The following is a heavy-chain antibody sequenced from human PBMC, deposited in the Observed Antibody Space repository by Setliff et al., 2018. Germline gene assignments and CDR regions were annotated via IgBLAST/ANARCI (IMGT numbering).Heavy chain of an antibody. J-gene: IGHJ4*02. V-gene: IGHV4-4*07. CDR2: IYIGGSA. CDR1: GGSISSYY. Sequence: PSETLSLTCTVSGGSISSYYWSWIRQPAGKGLEWIGHIYIGGSANYNPSLKSRVTMSMDTSKNQFSLKLNSVTAADTAVYYCARSFSRREKFLLDYWGQGALVTVSS. CDR3: ARSFSRREKFLLDY.